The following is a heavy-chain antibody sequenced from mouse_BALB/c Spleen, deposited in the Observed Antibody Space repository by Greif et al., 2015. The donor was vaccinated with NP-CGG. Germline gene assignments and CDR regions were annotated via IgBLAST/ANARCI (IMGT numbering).Heavy chain of an antibody. CDR1: GFTFSDYY. CDR3: APAWFAY. CDR2: ISDGGSYT. J-gene: IGHJ3*01. Sequence: EVQGVESGGGLVKPGGSLKLSCAASGFTFSDYYMYWVRQTPEKRLEWVATISDGGSYTYYPDSVKGRFTISRDNAKNNLYLQMSSLKSEDTAMYYCAPAWFAYWGQGTLVTVSA. V-gene: IGHV5-4*02.